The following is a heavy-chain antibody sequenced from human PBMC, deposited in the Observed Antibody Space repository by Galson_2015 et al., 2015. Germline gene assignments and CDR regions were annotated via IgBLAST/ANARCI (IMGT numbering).Heavy chain of an antibody. CDR1: GYSFSNYW. CDR2: IYPGDSNT. J-gene: IGHJ4*02. D-gene: IGHD3-10*01. V-gene: IGHV5-51*01. CDR3: ARHYYGSGSYYLDS. Sequence: QSGAEVKKPGESLKISCEGSGYSFSNYWVAWVRQTPGKGLEWMGIIYPGDSNTRHSPSFQGQLTISADKSISTAYLQWSSLKASDTAIYYCARHYYGSGSYYLDSWGQGTLVTVSS.